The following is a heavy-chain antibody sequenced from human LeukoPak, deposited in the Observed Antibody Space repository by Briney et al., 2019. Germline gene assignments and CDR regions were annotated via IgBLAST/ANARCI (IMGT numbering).Heavy chain of an antibody. Sequence: GGSLRLSCAASGFTFSSYAMSWVRQAPGKGLEWVSAISGSGGSTYYADSVKGRFTISRDNSKNTLYLQMNSLRAEGTAVYYCAKDHSLPRYYYDSSGDAFDIWGQGTMVTVSS. J-gene: IGHJ3*02. CDR2: ISGSGGST. CDR1: GFTFSSYA. CDR3: AKDHSLPRYYYDSSGDAFDI. V-gene: IGHV3-23*01. D-gene: IGHD3-22*01.